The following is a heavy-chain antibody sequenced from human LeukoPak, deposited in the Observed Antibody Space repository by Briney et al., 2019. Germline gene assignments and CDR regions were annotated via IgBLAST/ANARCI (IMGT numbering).Heavy chain of an antibody. D-gene: IGHD1-26*01. Sequence: TGGSLRLSCAASGFTFSSYAMNWVRQAPGKGLEWVSFISGSGDTTYYADSVKGRFTISRDSSKNTLYLQMNSLRAEDTAVYYCAKSRGESRGASNYWGRGTLVTVSS. CDR3: AKSRGESRGASNY. V-gene: IGHV3-23*01. CDR2: ISGSGDTT. J-gene: IGHJ4*02. CDR1: GFTFSSYA.